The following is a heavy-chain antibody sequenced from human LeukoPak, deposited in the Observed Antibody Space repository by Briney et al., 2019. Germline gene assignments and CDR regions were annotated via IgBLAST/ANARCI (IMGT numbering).Heavy chain of an antibody. CDR2: INPSGGST. V-gene: IGHV1-46*03. J-gene: IGHJ4*02. Sequence: ASVKVSCKASGYSFTAQYMHWLRQAPGQGLEWMGFINPSGGSTSYAQKFQGRVTMTRDTSTSTVYMELTSLRSEDTAMYYCTRNADSGLDYWGQGTLVTVSS. CDR3: TRNADSGLDY. D-gene: IGHD3-10*01. CDR1: GYSFTAQY.